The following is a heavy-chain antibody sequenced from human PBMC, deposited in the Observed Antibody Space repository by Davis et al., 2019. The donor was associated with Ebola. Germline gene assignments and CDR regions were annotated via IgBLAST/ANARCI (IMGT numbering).Heavy chain of an antibody. CDR1: AGSISSGDYY. CDR3: ARLPVTGTPASPYYYYGMDV. Sequence: SETLSLTCTVSAGSISSGDYYWSCIRQPPGRGLEWIGYIYYSGSTYYNPSLKSRVTISVDTSKNQFSLKLSSVTAADTAVYYCARLPVTGTPASPYYYYGMDVWGQGTTVTVSS. J-gene: IGHJ6*02. CDR2: IYYSGST. D-gene: IGHD1/OR15-1a*01. V-gene: IGHV4-30-4*02.